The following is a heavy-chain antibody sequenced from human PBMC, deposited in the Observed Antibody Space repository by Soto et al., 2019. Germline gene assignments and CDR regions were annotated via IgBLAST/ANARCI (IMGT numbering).Heavy chain of an antibody. D-gene: IGHD3-22*01. Sequence: ASVKVSCKASGYTFTSYAMHWVRQAPGQRLEWMGWINAGNGNTKYSQKFQGRVTITRDTSASTAYMELSSLRSEDTAVYYCARALYYYDSSGYPKAYYFDYWGQGTLVTVSS. J-gene: IGHJ4*02. V-gene: IGHV1-3*01. CDR3: ARALYYYDSSGYPKAYYFDY. CDR1: GYTFTSYA. CDR2: INAGNGNT.